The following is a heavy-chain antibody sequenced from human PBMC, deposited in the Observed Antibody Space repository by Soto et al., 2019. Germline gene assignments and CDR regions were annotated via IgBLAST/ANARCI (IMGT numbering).Heavy chain of an antibody. CDR3: ARGRGVAVASVRAWFDP. Sequence: KASETLSLTCAVYGGSFSGYYWSWIRQPPGKGLEWIGEINHSGSTNYNPSLKSRVTISVDTSKNQFSLKLSSVTAADTAVYYCARGRGVAVASVRAWFDPWGQGTLVTVSS. V-gene: IGHV4-34*01. CDR1: GGSFSGYY. D-gene: IGHD6-19*01. J-gene: IGHJ5*02. CDR2: INHSGST.